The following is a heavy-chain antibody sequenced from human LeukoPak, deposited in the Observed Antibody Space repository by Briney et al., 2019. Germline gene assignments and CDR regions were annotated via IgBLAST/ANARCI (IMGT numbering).Heavy chain of an antibody. Sequence: ASVKVSCKASGYTFTGYYMHWVRQAPGQGLEWMGWISAYNGNTNYAQKLQGRVTMTTDTSTSTAYMELRSLRSDDTAVYYCARVARGEYGMDVWGQGTTVTVSS. CDR2: ISAYNGNT. CDR1: GYTFTGYY. J-gene: IGHJ6*02. CDR3: ARVARGEYGMDV. V-gene: IGHV1-18*04.